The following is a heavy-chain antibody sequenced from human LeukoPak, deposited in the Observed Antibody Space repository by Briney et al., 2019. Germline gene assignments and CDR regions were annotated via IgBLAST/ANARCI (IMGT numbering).Heavy chain of an antibody. CDR3: ARAGGGRYVGY. V-gene: IGHV4-30-2*01. CDR1: GGSISSGGYS. Sequence: SETLSLTCAVSGGSISSGGYSWSWIRQPPGKGLEWIGYIYHSGSTYYNPSLKSRVTISVDRSKNQSSLKLSSVTAADTAVYYCARAGGGRYVGYWGQGTLVTVSS. D-gene: IGHD3-16*01. J-gene: IGHJ4*02. CDR2: IYHSGST.